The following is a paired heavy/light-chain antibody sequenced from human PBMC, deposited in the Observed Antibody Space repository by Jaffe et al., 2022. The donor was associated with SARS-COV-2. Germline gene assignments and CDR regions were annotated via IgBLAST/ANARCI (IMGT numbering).Heavy chain of an antibody. J-gene: IGHJ4*02. CDR3: ARESHSTFDY. CDR1: GISGYW. CDR2: INQDGREK. Sequence: VQLVESGGGLVQPGGSLRLSCAASGISGYWMSWVRQAPAKGLEWVANINQDGREKYYVDSVKGRFTISRDNAKNSLYLQINNLRAEDTAVYYCARESHSTFDYWVQGTLVTVSS. D-gene: IGHD4-4*01. V-gene: IGHV3-7*01.
Light chain of an antibody. Sequence: EIVMTQSPATLSVSPGERATLSCRASQSVNSRLAWYQQKPGQAPRLLIYGASTRATGIPARFSGSGSGTEFTLTISSLQSEDFAVYYCQQYKDWPPRYTFGQGTKLESK. V-gene: IGKV3-15*01. CDR3: QQYKDWPPRYT. J-gene: IGKJ2*01. CDR2: GAS. CDR1: QSVNSR.